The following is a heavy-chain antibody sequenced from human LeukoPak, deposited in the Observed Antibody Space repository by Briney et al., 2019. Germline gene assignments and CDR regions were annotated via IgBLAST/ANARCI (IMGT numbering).Heavy chain of an antibody. CDR3: AELGITMIGGV. J-gene: IGHJ6*04. Sequence: GGSLRLSCAASGFTFSSYEMDWVRQAPGKGLEWVSYISSSGSTIYYADSVKGRFTISRDNAKNSLYLQMNSLRAEDTAVYYCAELGITMIGGVWGKGTTVTVSS. V-gene: IGHV3-48*03. D-gene: IGHD3-10*02. CDR1: GFTFSSYE. CDR2: ISSSGSTI.